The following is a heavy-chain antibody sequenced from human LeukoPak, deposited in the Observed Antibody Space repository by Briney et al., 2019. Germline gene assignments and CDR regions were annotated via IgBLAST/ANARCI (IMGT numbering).Heavy chain of an antibody. D-gene: IGHD1-26*01. V-gene: IGHV1-2*06. CDR3: ASLYDIVGTTVDY. J-gene: IGHJ4*02. CDR1: GYTFTNYY. Sequence: ASVKVSCKTSGYTFTNYYIHWVRQAPGQGLEWMGRIDPNTGGTKSAKNFQGRVTMTRDTSISTAYMALSGPRSDDTAVYYCASLYDIVGTTVDYWGQGTLVTASS. CDR2: IDPNTGGT.